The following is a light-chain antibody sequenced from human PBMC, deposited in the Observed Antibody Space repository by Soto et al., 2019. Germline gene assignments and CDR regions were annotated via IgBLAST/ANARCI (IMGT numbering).Light chain of an antibody. V-gene: IGKV1-5*01. CDR3: QQYNSYSRT. Sequence: DIQMTQSPSTLSASVGDRVTITCRASQSISGWLAWYQQKPGKAPKLLIYDASNLESGVPSKFSGRESGTEFTLTISSLQPDDVATYYCQQYNSYSRTFGQGTKVDIK. J-gene: IGKJ1*01. CDR2: DAS. CDR1: QSISGW.